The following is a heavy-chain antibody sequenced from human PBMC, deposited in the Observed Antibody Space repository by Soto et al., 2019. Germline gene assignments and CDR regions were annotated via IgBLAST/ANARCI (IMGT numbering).Heavy chain of an antibody. V-gene: IGHV1-3*01. D-gene: IGHD2-2*01. CDR1: GYTFTSYA. J-gene: IGHJ4*02. Sequence: GASVKVSCKASGYTFTSYAMHWVRQAPGQRLEWMGWINAGNGNTKYSQKFQGRVTITRDTSASTAYMELSSLRSEDTAVYYCARPGKVVPAAEFDYWGQGTLVTVSS. CDR3: ARPGKVVPAAEFDY. CDR2: INAGNGNT.